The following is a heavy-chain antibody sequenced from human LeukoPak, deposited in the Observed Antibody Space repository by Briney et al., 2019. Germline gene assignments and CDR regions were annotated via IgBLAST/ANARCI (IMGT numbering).Heavy chain of an antibody. D-gene: IGHD2-2*02. V-gene: IGHV4-34*01. CDR2: INHSGST. CDR1: GGSFSGYY. Sequence: SETLSLTCAVYGGSFSGYYWSWNRQPPGKGLDWIGEINHSGSTNYNPSLKSRVTISVDTFKNQFSLKLSSVTAADTAVYYCARRRPYCSSTSCYRGGWFDPWGQGTLVTVSS. J-gene: IGHJ5*02. CDR3: ARRRPYCSSTSCYRGGWFDP.